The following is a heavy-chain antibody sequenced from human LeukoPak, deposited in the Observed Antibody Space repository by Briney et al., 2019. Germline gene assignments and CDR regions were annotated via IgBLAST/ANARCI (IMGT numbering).Heavy chain of an antibody. Sequence: QPGGSLRLSCAASGFTFSSYAMSWVRQAPGKGLEWVSAISGSGGSTYYADSVKGRFTISRDNSKNTMYLQMNSLRAEDTAVYFCARAISVGLYLLPGESRSSYYFDVWGQGTLVTVSS. CDR3: ARAISVGLYLLPGESRSSYYFDV. D-gene: IGHD3-3*01. CDR1: GFTFSSYA. CDR2: ISGSGGST. V-gene: IGHV3-23*01. J-gene: IGHJ4*02.